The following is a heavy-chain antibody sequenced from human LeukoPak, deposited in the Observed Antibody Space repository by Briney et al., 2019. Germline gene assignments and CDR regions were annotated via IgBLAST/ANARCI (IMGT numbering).Heavy chain of an antibody. CDR2: TKNKNKRYTT. Sequence: PGGSLRLSCIVSGFTFSDHHMDWVRQAPGKGLEWVGRTKNKNKRYTTEHAASVNGRFTISRDDSKNSVFLQLNSLKTEDPAVYYCVRVSSSTAAPGSDALDIWGQGTMVTVSS. V-gene: IGHV3-72*01. J-gene: IGHJ3*02. D-gene: IGHD6-13*01. CDR3: VRVSSSTAAPGSDALDI. CDR1: GFTFSDHH.